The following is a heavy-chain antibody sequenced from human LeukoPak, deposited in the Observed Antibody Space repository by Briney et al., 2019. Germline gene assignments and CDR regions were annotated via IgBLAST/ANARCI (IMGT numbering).Heavy chain of an antibody. J-gene: IGHJ5*02. Sequence: PSETLSLTCTVSGYSISSGYYWGWIRQPPGKGLEWIGEINHSGSTNYNPSLKSRVTISVDTSKNQFSLKLSSVTAADTAVYYCARLLGLRGGWFDPWGQGTLVTVSS. D-gene: IGHD2-15*01. CDR3: ARLLGLRGGWFDP. V-gene: IGHV4-38-2*02. CDR1: GYSISSGYY. CDR2: INHSGST.